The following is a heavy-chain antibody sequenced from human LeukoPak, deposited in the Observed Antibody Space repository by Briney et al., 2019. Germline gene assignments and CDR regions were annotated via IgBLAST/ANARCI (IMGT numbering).Heavy chain of an antibody. J-gene: IGHJ4*02. V-gene: IGHV1-46*01. Sequence: ASVKVSCKASGYTFTSYYMHWVRQAPGQGLEWMGIINPSGGSTSYAQKFQGRVTMTRDTSTNTVYMELSSLRSEDTAVYFCARGLFDYYGSGSYYNYFDYWGQGTLVTVSS. D-gene: IGHD3-10*01. CDR1: GYTFTSYY. CDR3: ARGLFDYYGSGSYYNYFDY. CDR2: INPSGGST.